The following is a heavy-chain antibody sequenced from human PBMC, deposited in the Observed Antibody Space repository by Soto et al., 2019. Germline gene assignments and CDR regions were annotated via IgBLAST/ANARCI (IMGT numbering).Heavy chain of an antibody. D-gene: IGHD2-15*01. V-gene: IGHV1-8*01. CDR2: MNPNSGNT. Sequence: ASVKVSCKASGYTFTSYDINWVRQATGQGLEWMGWMNPNSGNTGYAQKFQGRVTMTRNTSISTAYMELSSLRSEDTAVYYCARAYCSGGSCQTNYYYYYGMDVRGQGTTVTVSS. CDR1: GYTFTSYD. J-gene: IGHJ6*02. CDR3: ARAYCSGGSCQTNYYYYYGMDV.